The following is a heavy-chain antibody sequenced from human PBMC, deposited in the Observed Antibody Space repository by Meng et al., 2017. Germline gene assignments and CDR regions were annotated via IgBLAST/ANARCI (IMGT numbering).Heavy chain of an antibody. CDR1: GCTFSSYA. CDR2: IIPIFGTA. Sequence: SVKVSCKASGCTFSSYAISWVRQAPGQGLEWMGGIIPIFGTANYAQKFQGRVTITADKSTSTAYMELSSLRSEDTAVYYCARDWSNYYDSSGYEDAFDIWGQGTMVTVSS. CDR3: ARDWSNYYDSSGYEDAFDI. J-gene: IGHJ3*02. V-gene: IGHV1-69*06. D-gene: IGHD3-22*01.